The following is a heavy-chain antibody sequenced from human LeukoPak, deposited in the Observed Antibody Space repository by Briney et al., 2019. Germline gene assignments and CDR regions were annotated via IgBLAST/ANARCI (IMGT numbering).Heavy chain of an antibody. V-gene: IGHV3-23*01. J-gene: IGHJ4*02. CDR2: ISGSGGTT. D-gene: IGHD6-13*01. CDR1: GFTFSSYA. CDR3: AKAPNSSWSPFDY. Sequence: GGSLRLSCAASGFTFSSYAMSWVGRPPGEGLQWVSVISGSGGTTFYADSVKGRFTISRDNSKNTLFLQMNSLRAEDTAVYYCAKAPNSSWSPFDYWGQGTLVTVSS.